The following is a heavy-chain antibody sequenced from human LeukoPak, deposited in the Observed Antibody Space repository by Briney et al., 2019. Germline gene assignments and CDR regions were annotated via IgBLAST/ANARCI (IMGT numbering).Heavy chain of an antibody. CDR1: GYTFTSYY. CDR3: ARDPRYYYDSSGFFDY. CDR2: INPSGGST. V-gene: IGHV1-46*01. D-gene: IGHD3-22*01. J-gene: IGHJ4*02. Sequence: ASVTVSCKASGYTFTSYYMHWVRQAPGQGLEWMGIINPSGGSTSYAQKFQGRVTMTRDMSTSTVYMELSSLRSEDTAVYYCARDPRYYYDSSGFFDYWGQGTLVTVSS.